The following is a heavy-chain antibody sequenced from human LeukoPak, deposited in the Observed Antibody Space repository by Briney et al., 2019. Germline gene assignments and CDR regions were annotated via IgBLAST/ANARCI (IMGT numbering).Heavy chain of an antibody. CDR3: AGGGYCSSTSCHGLDYYYGMDV. D-gene: IGHD2-2*01. V-gene: IGHV3-30-3*01. J-gene: IGHJ6*02. CDR2: ISYDGSNK. CDR1: GFTFSSYA. Sequence: PGRSLRLSCAASGFTFSSYAMHWVRQAPGKGLEWVAVISYDGSNKYYADSVKGRFTISRDNSKNTLYLQMNSLRAEDTAVYYCAGGGYCSSTSCHGLDYYYGMDVWGQGTTVTVSS.